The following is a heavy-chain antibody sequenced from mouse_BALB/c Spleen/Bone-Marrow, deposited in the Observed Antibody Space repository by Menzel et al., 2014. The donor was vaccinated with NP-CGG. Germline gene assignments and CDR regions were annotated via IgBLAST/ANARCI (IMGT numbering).Heavy chain of an antibody. Sequence: VQLQQSGPELVKTGASVRISCKASGYTFTSFYIYWVRQRPGQGLEWIGWIYPGDFPTKYNEKFKGKATLTADKSSTTASMQLSSLTSEDSAVYFCARKSQRAYDSRSYWGQGTSVTGSS. J-gene: IGHJ4*01. D-gene: IGHD2-4*01. V-gene: IGHV1S56*01. CDR1: GYTFTSFY. CDR3: ARKSQRAYDSRSY. CDR2: IYPGDFPT.